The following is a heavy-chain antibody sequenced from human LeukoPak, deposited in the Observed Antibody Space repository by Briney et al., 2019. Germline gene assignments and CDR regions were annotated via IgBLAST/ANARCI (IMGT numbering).Heavy chain of an antibody. CDR1: DGSISGYY. CDR2: IYYSGST. J-gene: IGHJ4*02. Sequence: PSETLSLTCTVSDGSISGYYWSWIRQPPGKGPEWIGYIYYSGSTKYNPSLKSRVTISVDTSKNQLSLKLSSVTAADTAVYYCARIKMATIALDYWGQGTLVTVSS. D-gene: IGHD5-24*01. CDR3: ARIKMATIALDY. V-gene: IGHV4-59*01.